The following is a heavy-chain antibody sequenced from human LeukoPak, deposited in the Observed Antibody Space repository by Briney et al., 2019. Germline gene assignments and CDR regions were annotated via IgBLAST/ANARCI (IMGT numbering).Heavy chain of an antibody. D-gene: IGHD3-3*01. J-gene: IGHJ4*02. CDR2: IYGDGRT. CDR3: ARGRGLGVVSPYFDY. CDR1: GFSVSNNY. V-gene: IGHV3-53*01. Sequence: PGGSLRLSCVVSGFSVSNNYIIWVRQAPGNGLERVSVIYGDGRTSHSASVRGRFTTSRDNSKNIVSLQMNNLRAEDTAVYYCARGRGLGVVSPYFDYWGQGTLVTVSS.